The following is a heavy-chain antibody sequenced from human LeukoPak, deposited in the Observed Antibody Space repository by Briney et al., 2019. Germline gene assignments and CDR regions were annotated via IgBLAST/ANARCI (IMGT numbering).Heavy chain of an antibody. CDR1: GGTFSSYA. Sequence: ASVKVSCKASGGTFSSYAISWVRQAPGQGLEWMGWINPNSGGTNYAQKFQGRVTMTRDTSISTAYMELSRLRSDDTAVYYCARDKRSDIVVVPAAMRSYYYYYMDVWGKGTTVTISS. CDR3: ARDKRSDIVVVPAAMRSYYYYYMDV. D-gene: IGHD2-2*01. V-gene: IGHV1-2*02. CDR2: INPNSGGT. J-gene: IGHJ6*03.